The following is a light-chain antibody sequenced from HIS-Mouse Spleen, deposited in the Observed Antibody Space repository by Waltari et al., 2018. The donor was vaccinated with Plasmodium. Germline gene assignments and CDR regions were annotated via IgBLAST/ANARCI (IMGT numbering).Light chain of an antibody. CDR2: EDS. CDR1: ALPKQY. J-gene: IGLJ3*02. Sequence: SYELTQPPSVSLSPGQTARITCSGVALPKQYAYWYQQKSGQAPVLVIYEDSKRPSGIPERFSGSSSGTMATLTISGAQVEDEADYYCYSTDSSGNHRVFGGGTKLTVL. V-gene: IGLV3-10*01. CDR3: YSTDSSGNHRV.